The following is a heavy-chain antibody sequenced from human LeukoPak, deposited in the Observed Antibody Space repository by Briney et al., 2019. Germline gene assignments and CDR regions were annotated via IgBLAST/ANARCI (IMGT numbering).Heavy chain of an antibody. CDR2: ISYDGSNK. J-gene: IGHJ4*02. CDR1: GFTFSSYA. D-gene: IGHD3-16*01. Sequence: GRSLRLSCAASGFTFSSYAMHWVRQAPGKGLEWVAVISYDGSNKYYADSVKGRFTISRDNSKNTLYLQMNSLRAEDTAVYYCAKDLSYHYSFERWGQGTLVTVSS. V-gene: IGHV3-30-3*01. CDR3: AKDLSYHYSFER.